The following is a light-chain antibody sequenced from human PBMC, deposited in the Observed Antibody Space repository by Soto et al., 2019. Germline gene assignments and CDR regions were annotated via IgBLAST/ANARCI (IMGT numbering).Light chain of an antibody. CDR1: SSNIGSNT. J-gene: IGLJ1*01. CDR2: SNN. Sequence: QSVLTQPPSASGTPGQRVAISCSGSSSNIGSNTVNWYQQLPGTAPKVLIYSNNQRPSGVPDRFSGSTSGTSASLVISGLQSEDEADYYCAAWDDGLNGFWVFGTGTKVTVL. V-gene: IGLV1-44*01. CDR3: AAWDDGLNGFWV.